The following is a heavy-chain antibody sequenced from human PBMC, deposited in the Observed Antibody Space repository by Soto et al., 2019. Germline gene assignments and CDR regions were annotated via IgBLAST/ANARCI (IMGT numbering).Heavy chain of an antibody. J-gene: IGHJ4*02. Sequence: QPGGSLRLSCAASGFTVSSNYMIWVRQAPGKGLEWVSVIYSGGSTYYADSVKGRFTISRDNSKNTLYLQMNSLRAEDTAVYYCARGLNAYYYDSSDLDYFDYWGQGTLVTVSS. V-gene: IGHV3-53*01. CDR1: GFTVSSNY. CDR2: IYSGGST. D-gene: IGHD3-22*01. CDR3: ARGLNAYYYDSSDLDYFDY.